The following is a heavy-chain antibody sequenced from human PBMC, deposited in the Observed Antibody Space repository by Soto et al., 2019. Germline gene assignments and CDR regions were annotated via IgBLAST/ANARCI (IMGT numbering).Heavy chain of an antibody. CDR2: ISAYNGNT. Sequence: ASVKVSYKASGYTFTSYGIRWVRQAPGQGLEWMGWISAYNGNTNYAQKLQGRVTMTTDTSTSTAYMELRSLRSDDTAVYYCSRVGYCSSTSCYGVHWFDPWGQGTLVTVSS. CDR3: SRVGYCSSTSCYGVHWFDP. CDR1: GYTFTSYG. V-gene: IGHV1-18*01. D-gene: IGHD2-2*03. J-gene: IGHJ5*02.